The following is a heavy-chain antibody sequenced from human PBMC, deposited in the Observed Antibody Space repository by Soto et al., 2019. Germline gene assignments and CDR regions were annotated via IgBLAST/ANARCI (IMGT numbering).Heavy chain of an antibody. CDR1: GFTFSSYW. D-gene: IGHD6-19*01. Sequence: EVQLVESGGGLVQPGGSLRLSCAASGFTFSSYWMSWVRQAPGKGLEWVANIKQDGSEKYYVDSVKGRFTISRDNAKNSLYLQMNSLRAEDTAVYYYARIYSSGTPVWYFDLWGRGTLVTVSS. J-gene: IGHJ2*01. CDR3: ARIYSSGTPVWYFDL. CDR2: IKQDGSEK. V-gene: IGHV3-7*01.